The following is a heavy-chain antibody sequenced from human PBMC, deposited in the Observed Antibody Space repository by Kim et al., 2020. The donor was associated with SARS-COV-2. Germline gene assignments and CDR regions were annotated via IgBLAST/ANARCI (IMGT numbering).Heavy chain of an antibody. Sequence: LKSRVTISVDTAKNQFSLKLSSVTAADTAVYYCARDGSSIAAANDAFDIWGQGTMVTVSS. D-gene: IGHD6-13*01. CDR3: ARDGSSIAAANDAFDI. V-gene: IGHV4-59*01. J-gene: IGHJ3*02.